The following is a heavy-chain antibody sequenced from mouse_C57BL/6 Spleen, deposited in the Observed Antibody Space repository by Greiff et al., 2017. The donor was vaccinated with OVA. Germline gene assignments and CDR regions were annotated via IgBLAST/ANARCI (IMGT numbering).Heavy chain of an antibody. D-gene: IGHD1-1*01. J-gene: IGHJ2*01. V-gene: IGHV1-69*01. CDR2: IDPSDSYT. CDR3: ARKEGYGSSRYYFDD. CDR1: GYTFTSYW. Sequence: VQLQQSGAELVMPGASVKLSCKASGYTFTSYWMHWVKQRPGQGLEWIGEIDPSDSYTNYNQKFKGKSTLTVDKSSSTAYMQLSSLTSEDSAVYYCARKEGYGSSRYYFDDWGQGTTLTVSS.